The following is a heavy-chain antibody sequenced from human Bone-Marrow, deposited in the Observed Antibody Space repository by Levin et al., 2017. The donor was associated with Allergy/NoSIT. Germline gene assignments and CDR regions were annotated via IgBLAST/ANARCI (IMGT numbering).Heavy chain of an antibody. J-gene: IGHJ5*02. V-gene: IGHV3-7*01. D-gene: IGHD5-24*01. Sequence: GGSLRLSCAASGFTFSNSWMSWVRQTPGKGLEWVANIKEDGSEKYYVDSVKGRFTISRDNAKNSLYVQMNSLRAEDTAVYFCARDQFRRATIGARWFDPWGQGTLVIVSS. CDR2: IKEDGSEK. CDR3: ARDQFRRATIGARWFDP. CDR1: GFTFSNSW.